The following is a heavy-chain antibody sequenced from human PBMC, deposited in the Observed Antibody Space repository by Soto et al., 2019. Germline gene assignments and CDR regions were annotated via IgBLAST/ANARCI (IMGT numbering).Heavy chain of an antibody. CDR3: AKDGIGYSYGSYYFDY. V-gene: IGHV3-30*18. Sequence: QVQLVESGGGVVQPGRSLRLSCAASGFTFSSYGMHWVRQAPGKGLEWGAVISYDGSNKYYADSVKGRFTISRDNSKNTLYLQMNSLRAEDTAVYYCAKDGIGYSYGSYYFDYWGQGTLVTVSS. CDR2: ISYDGSNK. D-gene: IGHD5-18*01. J-gene: IGHJ4*02. CDR1: GFTFSSYG.